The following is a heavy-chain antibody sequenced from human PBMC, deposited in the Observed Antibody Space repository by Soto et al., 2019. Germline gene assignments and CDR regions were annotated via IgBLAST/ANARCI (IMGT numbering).Heavy chain of an antibody. J-gene: IGHJ6*02. Sequence: QVQLVESGGGVVQPGRSLRLSCAASGFTFSTYGMHWLRQAPGKGLEWVAVISYDGSKKYYADSVKGRFTISRDNSKNTPYLQMNSLRAEDTAVYSGAEAQHCSCTSCYFYYYGTDVWGQGTTVTVSS. V-gene: IGHV3-30*18. CDR3: AEAQHCSCTSCYFYYYGTDV. CDR2: ISYDGSKK. CDR1: GFTFSTYG. D-gene: IGHD2-2*01.